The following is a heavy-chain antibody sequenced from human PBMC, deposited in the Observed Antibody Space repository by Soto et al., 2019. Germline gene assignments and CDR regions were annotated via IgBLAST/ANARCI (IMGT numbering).Heavy chain of an antibody. CDR2: ISYDGSNK. V-gene: IGHV3-30-3*01. J-gene: IGHJ4*02. Sequence: QVQLVESGGGVVQPGRSLRLSCAASGFTFSSYAMHWVRQAPGKGLEWVAVISYDGSNKYYADSVKGRFTISRDNSKNTLYLQMNSLRAEDTAVYYCARVRDSGIYVDYWGQGTLVTVSS. CDR1: GFTFSSYA. D-gene: IGHD1-26*01. CDR3: ARVRDSGIYVDY.